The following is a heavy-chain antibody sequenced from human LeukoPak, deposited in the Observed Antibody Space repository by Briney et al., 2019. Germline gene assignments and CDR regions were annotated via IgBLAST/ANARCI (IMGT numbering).Heavy chain of an antibody. CDR3: ARELGGTKTGGFDI. J-gene: IGHJ3*02. D-gene: IGHD1-14*01. V-gene: IGHV3-64*02. CDR1: GFRFSYHD. Sequence: GGSLRLSCAASGFRFSYHDMHWVRQAPGKGLEFVSSIGAAGAHTFYADSVKGRFTISRDNFQSTLYLQMDGLRPEDSAVYYCARELGGTKTGGFDIWGQGTVVTVSS. CDR2: IGAAGAHT.